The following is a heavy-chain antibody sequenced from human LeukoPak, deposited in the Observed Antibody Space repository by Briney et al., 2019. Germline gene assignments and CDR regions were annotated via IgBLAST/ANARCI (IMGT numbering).Heavy chain of an antibody. D-gene: IGHD3-16*01. CDR2: IYYSGTT. V-gene: IGHV4-59*08. Sequence: SETLSLTCTVSGVSISDYYWSWLRQPPEKGLEWIAYIYYSGTTNYNPSLKSRVTISVDTSKNQLALKLSSVTAAHTAVYYCARHVITTLGAFDIWGQGTMVTVSS. CDR1: GVSISDYY. CDR3: ARHVITTLGAFDI. J-gene: IGHJ3*02.